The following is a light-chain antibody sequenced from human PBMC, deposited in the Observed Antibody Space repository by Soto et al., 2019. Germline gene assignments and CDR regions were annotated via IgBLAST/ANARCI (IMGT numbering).Light chain of an antibody. V-gene: IGLV1-47*01. CDR1: NSNIGRNF. J-gene: IGLJ2*01. CDR3: AAWDDSLNGQV. CDR2: KNN. Sequence: QPVLIQPPSVSGTPGQNVTISCSGSNSNIGRNFVYWYQQFPGTAPRLLIYKNNQRPSGVPERFSVSQSGASASLAISGLRSEDEAHYHCAAWDDSLNGQVFGGGTKLTVL.